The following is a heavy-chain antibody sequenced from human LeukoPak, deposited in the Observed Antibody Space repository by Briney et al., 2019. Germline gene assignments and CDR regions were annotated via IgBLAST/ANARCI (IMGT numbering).Heavy chain of an antibody. J-gene: IGHJ6*03. V-gene: IGHV3-30*02. D-gene: IGHD3-9*01. CDR2: IREVGSNE. CDR3: ARGKYDILTGYYMVSQNYYYYFYMDV. Sequence: GGSLRLSCVATGFPFSNYGMHWVRQAPGEGLDCMAFIREVGSNEYYADSVKGRFTISRDNTKNTLYQQMNSLRPEDTAVYYCARGKYDILTGYYMVSQNYYYYFYMDVWGKGTTVTVSS. CDR1: GFPFSNYG.